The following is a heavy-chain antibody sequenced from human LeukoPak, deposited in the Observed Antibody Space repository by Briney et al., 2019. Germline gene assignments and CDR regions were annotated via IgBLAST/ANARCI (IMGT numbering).Heavy chain of an antibody. J-gene: IGHJ4*02. CDR2: ICGRGITT. CDR3: ARDLYYYGSGNCVPGLPDY. V-gene: IGHV3-48*03. D-gene: IGHD3-10*01. Sequence: GGSLRLSCEASGFTFSGYEMNWVRQAPGKGLEWISYICGRGITTYYADSVKGRFTISRDDAKKLLYLEMNSLRAEDTAVYYCARDLYYYGSGNCVPGLPDYWGQGTLVTVSS. CDR1: GFTFSGYE.